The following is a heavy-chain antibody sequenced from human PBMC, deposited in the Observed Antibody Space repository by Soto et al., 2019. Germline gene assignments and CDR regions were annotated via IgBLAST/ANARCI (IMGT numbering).Heavy chain of an antibody. D-gene: IGHD2-2*01. Sequence: SSETLSLTCTVSGGSISSSSYYWGWIRQPPGKGLEWIGSIYYSGSTYYNPSLKSRVTISVDTSKNQFSLKLSSVTAADTAVYYCARRGGYCSSTSCYQVWFDPWGQGTLVTVS. CDR1: GGSISSSSYY. J-gene: IGHJ5*02. CDR3: ARRGGYCSSTSCYQVWFDP. CDR2: IYYSGST. V-gene: IGHV4-39*01.